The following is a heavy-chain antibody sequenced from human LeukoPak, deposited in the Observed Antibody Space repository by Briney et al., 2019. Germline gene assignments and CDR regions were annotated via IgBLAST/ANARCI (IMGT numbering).Heavy chain of an antibody. V-gene: IGHV3-48*01. CDR2: ISSSSSTI. CDR3: ARDGRYYDSSGYYSPFDY. Sequence: GGSLRLSCAASGFTFSSYSMNWVRQAPGKGLEWVSSISSSSSTIYYADSVKGRFTISRDNAKNSLYLQMNSLRAEDTAVYYCARDGRYYDSSGYYSPFDYWGQGTLVTVSS. CDR1: GFTFSSYS. J-gene: IGHJ4*02. D-gene: IGHD3-22*01.